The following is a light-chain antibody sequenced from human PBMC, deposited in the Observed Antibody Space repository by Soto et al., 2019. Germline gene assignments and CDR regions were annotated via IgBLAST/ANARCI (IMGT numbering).Light chain of an antibody. CDR1: QSISSY. J-gene: IGKJ3*01. CDR2: GAS. CDR3: QQSYNTPLT. V-gene: IGKV1-39*01. Sequence: DIQMTQSPSSLSASVGDRVTITCRASQSISSYLNWYQQKPGKAPKLLIYGASSLQSGVPSRFSGSGSGTDFTLTISSLQPEDFATYFCQQSYNTPLTFGPGTEVDIK.